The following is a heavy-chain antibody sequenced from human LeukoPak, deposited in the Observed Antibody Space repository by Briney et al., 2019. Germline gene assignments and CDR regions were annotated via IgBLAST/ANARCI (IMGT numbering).Heavy chain of an antibody. CDR1: GYIFTGYY. CDR3: ASSIWGTTGFWFDP. CDR2: INPNSGGT. J-gene: IGHJ5*02. V-gene: IGHV1-2*02. Sequence: ASVKVSCKASGYIFTGYYMHWVRQAPGQGLEWMGWINPNSGGTNYAQNFQGRVTMTRDTSITTAYMEMSRLRSDDTAVYYCASSIWGTTGFWFDPWGQGTLVTVSS. D-gene: IGHD3-16*01.